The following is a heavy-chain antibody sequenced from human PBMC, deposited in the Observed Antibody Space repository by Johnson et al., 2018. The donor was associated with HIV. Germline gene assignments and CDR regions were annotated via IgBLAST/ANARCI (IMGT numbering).Heavy chain of an antibody. Sequence: QVQLVESGGGVVQPGRSLRLSCAASGFTFSSYGMHWVRQAPAKGLEWVAVISYDGSNKYYADSVKGRFTISRDNSKNTLYLQMNSLRAEDTAVYYCARGGNEIDAFDIWGQGTMLTVSS. CDR2: ISYDGSNK. CDR3: ARGGNEIDAFDI. CDR1: GFTFSSYG. V-gene: IGHV3-30*04. D-gene: IGHD1-1*01. J-gene: IGHJ3*02.